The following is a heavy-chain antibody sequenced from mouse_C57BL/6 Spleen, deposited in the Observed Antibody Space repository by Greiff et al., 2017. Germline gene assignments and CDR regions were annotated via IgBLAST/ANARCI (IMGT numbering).Heavy chain of an antibody. Sequence: QVPLQQSGAELARPGASVKMSCKASGYTFTSYTMHWVKQRPGQGLEWIGYINPSSGYTKYNQKFKDKATLTADKSSSTAYMQLSSLTSEDSAVYYCARCSSGHFDYWGQGTTLTVSS. V-gene: IGHV1-4*01. D-gene: IGHD1-3*01. CDR2: INPSSGYT. J-gene: IGHJ2*01. CDR3: ARCSSGHFDY. CDR1: GYTFTSYT.